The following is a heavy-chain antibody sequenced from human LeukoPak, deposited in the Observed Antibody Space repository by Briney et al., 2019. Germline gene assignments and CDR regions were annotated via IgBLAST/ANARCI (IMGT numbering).Heavy chain of an antibody. Sequence: PGGSLRLSCAASGFTFSFYAMTWVRRSPGKGLEWVSAISGGGGTTYYAELVKGRFTISGDNSKNTLYLQMNSLRAEDTAVYYCAKFYDILTGYFDYWGQGTLVTVSS. V-gene: IGHV3-23*01. J-gene: IGHJ4*02. CDR2: ISGGGGTT. CDR1: GFTFSFYA. CDR3: AKFYDILTGYFDY. D-gene: IGHD3-9*01.